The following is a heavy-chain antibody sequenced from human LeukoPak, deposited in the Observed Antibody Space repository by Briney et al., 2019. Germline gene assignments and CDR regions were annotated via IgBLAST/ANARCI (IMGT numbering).Heavy chain of an antibody. CDR3: ARDLGGYYDSSVQGAFDI. CDR1: GFTFSSYA. Sequence: GGSLRLSCAASGFTFSSYAMHWVRQAPGKGLEWVAVISYDGSNKYYADSAKGRFTISRDNSKNTLYLQMNSLRAEDTAVYYCARDLGGYYDSSVQGAFDIWGQGTMVTVSS. J-gene: IGHJ3*02. D-gene: IGHD3-22*01. CDR2: ISYDGSNK. V-gene: IGHV3-30*04.